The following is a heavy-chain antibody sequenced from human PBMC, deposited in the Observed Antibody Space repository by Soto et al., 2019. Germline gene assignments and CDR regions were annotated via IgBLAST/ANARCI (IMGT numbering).Heavy chain of an antibody. J-gene: IGHJ4*02. V-gene: IGHV1-24*01. CDR1: GYTLTELS. D-gene: IGHD3-22*01. CDR2: FDPEDGET. Sequence: ASVKVSCKVSGYTLTELSMHWVRQAPGKGLEWMGGFDPEDGETIYAQKFQGRVTMTGDTSTDTAYMELSSLRSEDTAVYYCATDRTTVSYYYDSSGYFDYWGQGTLVTVSS. CDR3: ATDRTTVSYYYDSSGYFDY.